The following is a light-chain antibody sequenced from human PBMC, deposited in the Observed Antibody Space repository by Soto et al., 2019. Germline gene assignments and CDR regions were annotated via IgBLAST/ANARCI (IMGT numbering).Light chain of an antibody. Sequence: IPLTQSPSSLSASVGDRVTITCRASQGISSYLAWYQQNPGKAPKLLIYAASTLQSGVPSRFSGSGSVTDFTLTISSLQPEDFATYYCQQLNSYPPRLTVGGGTKVEIK. V-gene: IGKV1-9*01. CDR2: AAS. J-gene: IGKJ4*01. CDR1: QGISSY. CDR3: QQLNSYPPRLT.